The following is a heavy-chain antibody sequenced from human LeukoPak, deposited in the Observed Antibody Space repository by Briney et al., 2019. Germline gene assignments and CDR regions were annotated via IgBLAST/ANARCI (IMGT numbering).Heavy chain of an antibody. CDR3: ARPHRYDFWSGYNSYYYYGMDV. Sequence: GSLRLSCAASGFTVSSNYMSWVRQPPGKGLEWIGEINHSGSTNYNPSLKSRVTISVDTSKNQFSLKLSSVTAADTAVYYCARPHRYDFWSGYNSYYYYGMDVWGQGTTVTVSS. D-gene: IGHD3-3*01. CDR1: GFTVSSNY. CDR2: INHSGST. V-gene: IGHV4-34*01. J-gene: IGHJ6*02.